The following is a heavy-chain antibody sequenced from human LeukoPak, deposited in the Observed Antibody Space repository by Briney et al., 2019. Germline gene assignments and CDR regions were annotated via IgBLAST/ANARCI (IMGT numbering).Heavy chain of an antibody. Sequence: GGSLRLSCVASGFTFSNVWINWVRQAPGRGLEGVSGISGFGGSTYYAPSVKGRLTISRDNFGNMLYLHLDSLRVEDTAIYYCARRSGSSWSSFDYWGQGALVTVSS. D-gene: IGHD6-13*01. J-gene: IGHJ4*02. CDR2: ISGFGGST. CDR1: GFTFSNVW. CDR3: ARRSGSSWSSFDY. V-gene: IGHV3-23*01.